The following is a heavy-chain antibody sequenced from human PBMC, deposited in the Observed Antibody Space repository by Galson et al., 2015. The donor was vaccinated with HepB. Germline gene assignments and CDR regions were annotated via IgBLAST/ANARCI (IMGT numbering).Heavy chain of an antibody. CDR1: GFTFSSYS. V-gene: IGHV3-48*01. J-gene: IGHJ4*02. CDR2: ISSSSSTI. Sequence: SLRLSCAASGFTFSSYSMNWVRQAPGKGLEWVSYISSSSSTIYYADSVKGRFTISRDNAKNSLYLQMNSLRAEDTAVYYCAGFKYYYDSSGYYYDDGMSDYWGQGTLVTVSS. CDR3: AGFKYYYDSSGYYYDDGMSDY. D-gene: IGHD3-22*01.